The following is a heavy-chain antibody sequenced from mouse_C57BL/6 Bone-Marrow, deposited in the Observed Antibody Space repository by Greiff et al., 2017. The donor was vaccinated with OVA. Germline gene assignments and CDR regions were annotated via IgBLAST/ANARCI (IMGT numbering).Heavy chain of an antibody. CDR3: ARGSYYGYDDWYFDV. CDR2: INPNNGGT. CDR1: GYTFTDYY. D-gene: IGHD2-2*01. Sequence: VQLQQSGPELVKPGASVKISCKASGYTFTDYYMNWVKQSHGKSLEWIGDINPNNGGTSYNQKFKGKATLTVDKSSSTAYMELRSLTSEDSAVYYCARGSYYGYDDWYFDVWGTGTTVTVSS. J-gene: IGHJ1*03. V-gene: IGHV1-26*01.